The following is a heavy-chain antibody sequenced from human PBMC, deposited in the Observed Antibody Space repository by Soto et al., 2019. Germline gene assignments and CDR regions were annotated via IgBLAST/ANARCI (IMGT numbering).Heavy chain of an antibody. CDR1: GGSFSGYY. J-gene: IGHJ6*04. D-gene: IGHD3-3*01. Sequence: SETLSLTCAVYGGSFSGYYWSWIRQPPGKGLEWIGEINHSGSTNYNPSLKSRVTISVDTSKNQFSLKLSSVTAADTAVYYCARGGLWSGYYIRYGALVDVWGKGTTVTVSS. CDR2: INHSGST. CDR3: ARGGLWSGYYIRYGALVDV. V-gene: IGHV4-34*01.